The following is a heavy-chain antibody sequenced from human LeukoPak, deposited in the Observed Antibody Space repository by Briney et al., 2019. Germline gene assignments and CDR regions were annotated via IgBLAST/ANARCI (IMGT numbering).Heavy chain of an antibody. Sequence: SETLSLTCTVSGASISSYYWSWIRQPPGKGLEWIGYIYYSGSTNYNPSLKSRVTISVDTSKSQFSLRLSSVTATDTAIYYCATSCGNSYGCYFDYWGQGTLVTVSS. CDR3: ATSCGNSYGCYFDY. CDR1: GASISSYY. D-gene: IGHD5-18*01. CDR2: IYYSGST. V-gene: IGHV4-59*08. J-gene: IGHJ4*02.